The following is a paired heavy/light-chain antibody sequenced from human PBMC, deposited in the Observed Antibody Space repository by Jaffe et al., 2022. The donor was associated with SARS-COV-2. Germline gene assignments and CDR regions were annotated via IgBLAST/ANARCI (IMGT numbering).Light chain of an antibody. CDR2: DVT. CDR3: SSHTSSSTLVV. Sequence: QSALTQPASVSGSPGQSITISCTGTSSDVGAYNYVSWYQQHPGKAPKLLIYDVTSRPSGVSNRFSGSKSGNTASLTISGLQAEDEADYFCSSHTSSSTLVVFGGGTKVTVL. CDR1: SSDVGAYNY. V-gene: IGLV2-14*03. J-gene: IGLJ2*01.
Heavy chain of an antibody. CDR2: IFQSGTT. J-gene: IGHJ4*02. D-gene: IGHD3-10*01. CDR1: GGSVTSRDHY. CDR3: ARDRGSGSGSYYFDS. Sequence: QVQLQESGPGLVKPSETLSLTCIVSGGSVTSRDHYWNWIRQPPGKGLEWIGYIFQSGTTNYNTALKSRLTMSLDKSKNQFSLNLNSVSPADTAVYYCARDRGSGSGSYYFDSWGQGALVTVAS. V-gene: IGHV4-61*08.